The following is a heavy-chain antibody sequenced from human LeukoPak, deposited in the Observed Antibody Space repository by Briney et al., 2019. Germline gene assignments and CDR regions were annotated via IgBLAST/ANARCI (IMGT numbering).Heavy chain of an antibody. CDR1: GFTFSSYG. CDR3: AKGGTIAAAEIDY. CDR2: IRYDGSNK. V-gene: IGHV3-30*02. D-gene: IGHD6-13*01. Sequence: PGGSLRLPCAASGFTFSSYGMHWVRQAPGKGLEWVAFIRYDGSNKYYADSVKGRFTISRDNSKNTLYLQMNSLRAEDTAVYYCAKGGTIAAAEIDYWGQGTLVTVSS. J-gene: IGHJ4*02.